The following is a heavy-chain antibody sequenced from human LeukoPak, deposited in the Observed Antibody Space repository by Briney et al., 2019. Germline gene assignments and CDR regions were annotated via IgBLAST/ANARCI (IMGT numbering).Heavy chain of an antibody. CDR2: ISGRSADI. CDR3: ANSRVDYFDY. Sequence: GGSLRLSCAASGFTFSSYAMNWVRQAPGKGLEWVSSISGRSADIYYADSVKGRFTISRDNSKNTLYLQMNSLRAEDTAVYYCANSRVDYFDYWGQGTLVTVSS. CDR1: GFTFSSYA. J-gene: IGHJ4*02. D-gene: IGHD2-15*01. V-gene: IGHV3-23*01.